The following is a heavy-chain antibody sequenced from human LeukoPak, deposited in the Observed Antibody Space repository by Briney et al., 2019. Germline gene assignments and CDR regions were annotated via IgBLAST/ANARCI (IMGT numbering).Heavy chain of an antibody. CDR1: GFSFYSYD. Sequence: GGSLRLSCVASGFSFYSYDMQWVRQAPGKSLESVAIISSDGGDNNHADSVQGRFTISRDNSNNTVSLQLNSLRAEDTAFYRCARGSRTAALWGKGVLVSVS. CDR2: ISSDGGDN. J-gene: IGHJ4*02. V-gene: IGHV3-30*03. D-gene: IGHD2-2*01. CDR3: ARGSRTAAL.